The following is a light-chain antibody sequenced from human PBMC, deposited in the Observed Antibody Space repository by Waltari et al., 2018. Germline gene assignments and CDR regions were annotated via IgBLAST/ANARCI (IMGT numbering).Light chain of an antibody. J-gene: IGKJ1*01. V-gene: IGKV1-39*01. CDR1: QSISSY. CDR2: AAS. CDR3: QQSYTTPPT. Sequence: DIQMTQSPSSLSASVGDRVTITCRASQSISSYLNWYQQKPGKAPKLLIYAASSLKSGVPSRFSGSGSGTDFTLTFSSLQPEDFATYYCQQSYTTPPTFGQGTKVEIK.